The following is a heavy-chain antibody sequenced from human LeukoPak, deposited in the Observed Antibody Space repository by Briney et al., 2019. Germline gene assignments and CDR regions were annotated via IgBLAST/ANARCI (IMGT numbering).Heavy chain of an antibody. J-gene: IGHJ3*02. CDR2: MRQDGGEI. CDR3: AKPARTDAFDI. V-gene: IGHV3-7*03. D-gene: IGHD1-14*01. Sequence: GGSLRLSCEASGFTFSRYWMAWVRQAPGKEPEWVANMRQDGGEIYYVDSVKGRFTISRDNSKNTLYLQMNTLRAEDTAVYYCAKPARTDAFDIWGQGTMVTVSS. CDR1: GFTFSRYW.